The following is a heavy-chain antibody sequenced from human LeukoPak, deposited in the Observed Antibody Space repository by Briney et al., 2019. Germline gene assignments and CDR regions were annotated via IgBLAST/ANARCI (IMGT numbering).Heavy chain of an antibody. CDR2: IFSGGGEI. Sequence: GGSLRLSCAASGFTFSTFAMIWVRQPPGKGLEWVSSIFSGGGEIHYADSVRGRFTISRDNSKSTLSLQMNSLRAEDTAVYYCAKDRCSNGVGCYYYYMDVWGKGTTVTISS. V-gene: IGHV3-23*01. D-gene: IGHD2-8*01. J-gene: IGHJ6*03. CDR3: AKDRCSNGVGCYYYYMDV. CDR1: GFTFSTFA.